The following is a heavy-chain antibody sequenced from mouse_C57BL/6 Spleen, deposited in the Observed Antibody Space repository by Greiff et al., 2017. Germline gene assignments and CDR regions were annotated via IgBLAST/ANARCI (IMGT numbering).Heavy chain of an antibody. CDR1: GFNIKDYY. Sequence: EVKLQQSGAELVRPGASVKLSCTASGFNIKDYYMHWVKQKPEQGLDWIGRIDPENGDTESDPKFQGKATMNADTSSNPAYLQLSSLTSEDTAVYYCTTRGDGYPFAYWGQGTLVTVSA. J-gene: IGHJ3*01. CDR3: TTRGDGYPFAY. D-gene: IGHD2-3*01. CDR2: IDPENGDT. V-gene: IGHV14-1*01.